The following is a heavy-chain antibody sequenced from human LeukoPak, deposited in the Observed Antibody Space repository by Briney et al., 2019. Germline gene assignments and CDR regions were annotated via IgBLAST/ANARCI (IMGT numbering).Heavy chain of an antibody. D-gene: IGHD6-19*01. Sequence: ASVKVSCKASGYTFTSCDINWVRQATGQGLEWMGWMNPNSGNTGYGQSFQGRITMTRDISIGTAYMELSNLTTEDTAIYYCTRGSSGRRDNWGQGTLVTVSA. CDR3: TRGSSGRRDN. CDR1: GYTFTSCD. CDR2: MNPNSGNT. J-gene: IGHJ4*02. V-gene: IGHV1-8*01.